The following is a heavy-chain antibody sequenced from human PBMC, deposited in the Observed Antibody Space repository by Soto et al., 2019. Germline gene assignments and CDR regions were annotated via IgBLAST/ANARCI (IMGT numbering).Heavy chain of an antibody. CDR3: AKDIAGPGAEYLHH. Sequence: PGGSLRLSCGASGFTFGDYVMHWVRQAPGKGLEWVSGISWNSARVGYADSVKGRFTISRDKAKSSLYLQMNSLRVEDTALYYCAKDIAGPGAEYLHHWGLGTLVTVSS. D-gene: IGHD2-2*01. CDR2: ISWNSARV. CDR1: GFTFGDYV. J-gene: IGHJ1*01. V-gene: IGHV3-9*01.